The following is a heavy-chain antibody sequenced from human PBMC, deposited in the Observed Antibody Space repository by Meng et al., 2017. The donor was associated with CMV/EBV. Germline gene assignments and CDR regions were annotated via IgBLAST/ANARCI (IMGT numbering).Heavy chain of an antibody. CDR3: AANIGGSYEGLYYFDY. D-gene: IGHD1-26*01. J-gene: IGHJ4*02. V-gene: IGHV3-11*01. CDR1: GFTFSDYY. Sequence: GESLKISCAASGFTFSDYYMSWIRQAPGKGLEWVSYISSSGSTIYYADSVKGRFTISRDNAKNSLYLQMNSLRAEDTAVYYGAANIGGSYEGLYYFDYWGQGTLVTVSS. CDR2: ISSSGSTI.